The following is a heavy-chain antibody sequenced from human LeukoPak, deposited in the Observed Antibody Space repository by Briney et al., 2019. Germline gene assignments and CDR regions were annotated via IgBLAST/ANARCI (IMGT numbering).Heavy chain of an antibody. CDR1: GFAFSSYL. CDR2: IKQDGGEG. J-gene: IGHJ4*02. D-gene: IGHD1-26*01. Sequence: GGSLRLACVASGFAFSSYLITWVRQAPGRGLEWVANIKQDGGEGYYVDSVKGRCTISRDNAKNSLFLQMNSLRVEDTAVYYCARLGGSYYTYWGQGTLVTVSS. CDR3: ARLGGSYYTY. V-gene: IGHV3-7*01.